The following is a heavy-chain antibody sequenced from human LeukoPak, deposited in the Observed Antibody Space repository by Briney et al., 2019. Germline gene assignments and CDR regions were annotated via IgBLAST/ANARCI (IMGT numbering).Heavy chain of an antibody. Sequence: SETLSLTCTVSGGSISSYYWSWIRQPPGKGLEWIGYIYYSGGTNYNPSLKSRVTISVDTSKNQFSLKLSSVTAADTAVYYCAREDTAMVNWFDPWGQGTLVTVSS. D-gene: IGHD5-18*01. J-gene: IGHJ5*02. CDR1: GGSISSYY. CDR2: IYYSGGT. V-gene: IGHV4-59*01. CDR3: AREDTAMVNWFDP.